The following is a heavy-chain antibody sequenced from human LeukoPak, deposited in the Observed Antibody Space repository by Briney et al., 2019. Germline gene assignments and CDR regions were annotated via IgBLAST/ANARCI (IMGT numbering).Heavy chain of an antibody. V-gene: IGHV3-23*01. D-gene: IGHD6-19*01. CDR3: AKGGVSGWFYFDF. Sequence: GGSLRLSCAASGHTFSNYAMTWVRQAPGKGLERVSTIGGSGVSIYYADSVKGRFTISRDNSRNTVYLQMDSLRAEDTALYYCAKGGVSGWFYFDFWGQGTLVTVSS. CDR2: IGGSGVSI. J-gene: IGHJ4*02. CDR1: GHTFSNYA.